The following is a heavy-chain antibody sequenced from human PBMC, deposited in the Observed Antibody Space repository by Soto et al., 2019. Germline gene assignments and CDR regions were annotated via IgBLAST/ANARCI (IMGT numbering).Heavy chain of an antibody. CDR3: AKDDALRITGTSGDLDY. V-gene: IGHV3-23*01. J-gene: IGHJ4*02. CDR2: ISGSGGIT. CDR1: GFTFSDYS. D-gene: IGHD1-7*01. Sequence: EVQLLESGGGLVQPGGSLRLSCVVSGFTFSDYSMSWVRQAPGKGLEWVSGISGSGGITYYADSVKGRFTTSRDNSKNTLHLQMNSLRAEDTAIYYCAKDDALRITGTSGDLDYWGQGTLVTVSS.